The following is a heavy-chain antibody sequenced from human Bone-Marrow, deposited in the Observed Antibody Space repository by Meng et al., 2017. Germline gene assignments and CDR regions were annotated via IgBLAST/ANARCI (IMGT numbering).Heavy chain of an antibody. J-gene: IGHJ6*02. D-gene: IGHD1-26*01. V-gene: IGHV3-7*01. CDR1: GFTFSSYW. CDR2: IKQDGSEK. Sequence: GESLKISCAASGFTFSSYWMSWVRQAPGKGLEWVANIKQDGSEKYYVDSVKGRFTISRDNAKNSLYLQMNSLRAEDTAVYYCARTAYSIVGATLYYYYGMDVWGQGTTVTVSS. CDR3: ARTAYSIVGATLYYYYGMDV.